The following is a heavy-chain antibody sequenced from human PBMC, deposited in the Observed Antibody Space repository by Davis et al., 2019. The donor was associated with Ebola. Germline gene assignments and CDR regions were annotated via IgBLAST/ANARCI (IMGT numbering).Heavy chain of an antibody. V-gene: IGHV5-51*01. CDR1: GYSFTSYW. CDR3: ARLANGYNWYYYYYGMDV. CDR2: IYPGDSDT. D-gene: IGHD5-24*01. J-gene: IGHJ6*02. Sequence: KVSCKGSGYSFTSYWIGWVRQMPGKGLEWMGIIYPGDSDTRYSPSFQGQVTISADKSISTAYLQWSSLKASDTAMYYCARLANGYNWYYYYYGMDVWGQGTTVTVSS.